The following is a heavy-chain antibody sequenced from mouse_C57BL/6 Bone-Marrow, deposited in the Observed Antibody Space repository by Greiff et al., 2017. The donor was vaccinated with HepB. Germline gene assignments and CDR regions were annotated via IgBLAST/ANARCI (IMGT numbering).Heavy chain of an antibody. J-gene: IGHJ1*03. D-gene: IGHD1-1*01. CDR2: INPNNGGT. CDR3: ARWGYYGSYWYFDV. Sequence: VQLQQSGPELVKPGASVKIPCKASGYTFTDYNMDWVKQSHGKSLEWIGDINPNNGGTIYNQKFKGKATLTVDKSSSTAYMERRSLTSEDTAVYYCARWGYYGSYWYFDVWGTGTTVTVSS. V-gene: IGHV1-18*01. CDR1: GYTFTDYN.